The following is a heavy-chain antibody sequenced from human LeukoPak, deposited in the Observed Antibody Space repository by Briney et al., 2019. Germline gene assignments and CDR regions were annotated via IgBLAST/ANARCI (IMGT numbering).Heavy chain of an antibody. CDR1: GFILSSYA. CDR2: TQHDGDDK. Sequence: PGGSLRLSCAASGFILSSYAMHWVRQAPGKGLEWVAFTQHDGDDKYYADSVKGRFTISRDNSKNTLYLQMNSLRAEDTAVYYCAKVLPGPFHYWGQGTLVTVSS. J-gene: IGHJ4*02. CDR3: AKVLPGPFHY. D-gene: IGHD1-1*01. V-gene: IGHV3-30*02.